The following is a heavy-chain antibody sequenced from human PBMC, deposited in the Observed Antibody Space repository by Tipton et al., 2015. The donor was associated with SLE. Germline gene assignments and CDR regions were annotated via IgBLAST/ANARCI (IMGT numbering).Heavy chain of an antibody. CDR2: ISSSSSHI. J-gene: IGHJ3*02. CDR1: EFSFSSYS. V-gene: IGHV3-21*03. Sequence: GSLRLSCAASEFSFSSYSMNWVRQPPGKGLEWVSSISSSSSHIYYADSVKGRFTISRDNAKNSLYLQLSSLRAEDTAVYYCARCSGGRCYQSGAFDIWGQGTMVTVSS. CDR3: ARCSGGRCYQSGAFDI. D-gene: IGHD2-15*01.